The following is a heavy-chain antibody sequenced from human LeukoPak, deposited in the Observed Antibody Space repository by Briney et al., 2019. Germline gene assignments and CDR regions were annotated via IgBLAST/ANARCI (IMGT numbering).Heavy chain of an antibody. CDR3: GXXXXXYXXXXXXDX. Sequence: GGSLRLSCAASGIVFSTTAMNWARQSPGRGLEWVSAISGGGERTFYADSVKGRFTISRDNSKNMLYLQMNSLRVDDTAIYFCGXXXXXYXXXXXXDXRGQGALVTVX. V-gene: IGHV3-23*01. J-gene: IGHJ4*02. CDR2: ISGGGERT. CDR1: GIVFSTTA. D-gene: IGHD6-6*01.